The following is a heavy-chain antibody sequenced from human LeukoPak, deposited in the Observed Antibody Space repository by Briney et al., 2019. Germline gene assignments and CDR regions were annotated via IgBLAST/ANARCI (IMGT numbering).Heavy chain of an antibody. V-gene: IGHV3-11*04. CDR1: GFTFSDYY. D-gene: IGHD3-10*01. CDR3: ARDRVSGSGSIDY. Sequence: GGSLRLSCEVSGFTFSDYYMSWIRQAPGKGLEWLSFISSSGSTIYYADSVKGRFTISRDNAKNSLYLQMKSLRAEDTAVYYCARDRVSGSGSIDYWGQGTLVTVSS. J-gene: IGHJ4*02. CDR2: ISSSGSTI.